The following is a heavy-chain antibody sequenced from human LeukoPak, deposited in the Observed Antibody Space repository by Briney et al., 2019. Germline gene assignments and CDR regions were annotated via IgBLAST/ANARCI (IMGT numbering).Heavy chain of an antibody. J-gene: IGHJ4*02. Sequence: GGSLRLSCAASGFTFSNYAMSWVRQAPGKGLEWVSAISGSGGRIYHADSVKGRFTISRDNSKNTLYLQMNSLRAEDTAVYYCAKAVRTGGDIAVAGRYFDYWGQGTLVTVSS. CDR1: GFTFSNYA. D-gene: IGHD6-19*01. CDR2: ISGSGGRI. V-gene: IGHV3-23*01. CDR3: AKAVRTGGDIAVAGRYFDY.